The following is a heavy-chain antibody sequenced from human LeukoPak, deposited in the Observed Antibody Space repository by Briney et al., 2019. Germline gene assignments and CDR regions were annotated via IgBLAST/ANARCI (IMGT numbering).Heavy chain of an antibody. CDR1: GFTFSSFV. V-gene: IGHV3-23*01. Sequence: PGGSLRLSCAASGFTFSSFVMSWVRQAPGKGLEWVSGISGSGSTTQYADSVKGRFTISRDSSKNTLYLQMNSLRVEDTVVYYCAKGRVSCACDCHAGPPGYWGQGTLVTVSS. D-gene: IGHD2-21*02. J-gene: IGHJ4*02. CDR3: AKGRVSCACDCHAGPPGY. CDR2: ISGSGSTT.